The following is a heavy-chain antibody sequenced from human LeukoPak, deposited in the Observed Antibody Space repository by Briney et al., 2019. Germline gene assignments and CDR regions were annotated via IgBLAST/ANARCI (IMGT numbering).Heavy chain of an antibody. CDR1: GFTFSNAW. CDR3: TTEPGHHEPDAFDI. Sequence: GGSLRLSCAASGFTFSNAWMSWVRQAPGKGLEWVGRIKSKTDGGTTDYAAPVKGRFTISGDDSKNTLYLQMNSLKTEDTAMYYCTTEPGHHEPDAFDIWGQGTMVTVSS. J-gene: IGHJ3*02. V-gene: IGHV3-15*01. CDR2: IKSKTDGGTT. D-gene: IGHD1-14*01.